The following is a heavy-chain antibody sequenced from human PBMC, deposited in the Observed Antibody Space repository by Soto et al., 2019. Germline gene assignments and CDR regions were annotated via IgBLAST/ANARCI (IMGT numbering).Heavy chain of an antibody. CDR2: ISAYNGNT. J-gene: IGHJ5*02. V-gene: IGHV1-18*01. D-gene: IGHD1-26*01. CDR1: GYTFTSYG. CDR3: ATDYGCDELFDP. Sequence: QVQLVQSGAEVKKPGASVKVSCKASGYTFTSYGISWVRQAPGQGLEWMGWISAYNGNTNYAQKLQGRFTMTTDTAKSTACIELRCLRTDDTSVYSSATDYGCDELFDPWGQGTLVTVSS.